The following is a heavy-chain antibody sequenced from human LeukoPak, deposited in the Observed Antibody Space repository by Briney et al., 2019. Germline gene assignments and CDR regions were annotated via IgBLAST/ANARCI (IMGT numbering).Heavy chain of an antibody. CDR3: ARLVGWVDNWFDP. J-gene: IGHJ5*02. CDR1: GGSISSSSYY. D-gene: IGHD2-2*01. V-gene: IGHV4-39*01. Sequence: SETLSLTCTVSGGSISSSSYYWGWIRQPPGKGLEWIGSIYYSGSTYYNPSLKSRVTISVDTSKNQFSLKLSSVTAADTAVYYCARLVGWVDNWFDPWGQGTLDTVSS. CDR2: IYYSGST.